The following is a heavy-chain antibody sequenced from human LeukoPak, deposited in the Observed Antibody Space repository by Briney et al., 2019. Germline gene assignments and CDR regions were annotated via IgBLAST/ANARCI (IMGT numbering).Heavy chain of an antibody. D-gene: IGHD6-13*01. CDR2: IYGSGST. V-gene: IGHV4-39*07. CDR3: ARLLTSSSWYDWFDP. J-gene: IGHJ5*02. CDR1: GGSISSSSAY. Sequence: SETLSLTCTVSGGSISSSSAYWGWIRQPPGKGLEWIGHIYGSGSTNYNPSLKSRVTLSVDTSKNQFSLQLSSVTAADTAVYYCARLLTSSSWYDWFDPWGQGTLVTVSS.